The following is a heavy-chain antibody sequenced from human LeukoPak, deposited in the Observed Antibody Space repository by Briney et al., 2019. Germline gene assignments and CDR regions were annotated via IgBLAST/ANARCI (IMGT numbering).Heavy chain of an antibody. CDR2: IYYTGSTNY. V-gene: IGHV4-59*08. D-gene: IGHD5-24*01. J-gene: IGHJ4*02. Sequence: PSETLSLTCTVSGASIRSYYWSWIRQPPGKGLECIGYIYYTGSTNYNYNPSLKSRVTISVDTSKNQFSLRLSSVTAADTAVYYCARHGPRRDGYNYDYWGPGTLVTVSS. CDR3: ARHGPRRDGYNYDY. CDR1: GASIRSYY.